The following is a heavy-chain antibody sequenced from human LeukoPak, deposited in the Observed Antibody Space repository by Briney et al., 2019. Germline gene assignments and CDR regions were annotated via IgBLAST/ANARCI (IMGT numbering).Heavy chain of an antibody. CDR2: INPDSGGT. CDR1: GYTFSGYY. Sequence: GASVKVSCKASGYTFSGYYMHWVRQAPGQGLEWMGWINPDSGGTNYAQKFQGRVTMTRDTSTSTVYMELSSLRSEDTAVYYCARAPITMVRGPYGYWGQGTLVTVSS. D-gene: IGHD3-10*01. J-gene: IGHJ4*02. CDR3: ARAPITMVRGPYGY. V-gene: IGHV1-2*02.